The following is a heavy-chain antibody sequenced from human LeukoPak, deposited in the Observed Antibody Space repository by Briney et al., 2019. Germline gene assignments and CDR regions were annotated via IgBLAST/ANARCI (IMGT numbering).Heavy chain of an antibody. CDR3: ARARGTSGYYYFDY. CDR1: GYIFTSYS. CDR2: INSRGVST. Sequence: ASVKVSCKASGYIFTSYSMHWVRQAPGQGLEWMGMINSRGVSTSYAQKFQGRVTVTRDTSTSTVYMELSSLRSEDTAVYYCARARGTSGYYYFDYWGQGSLVTVSS. V-gene: IGHV1-46*01. D-gene: IGHD3-22*01. J-gene: IGHJ4*02.